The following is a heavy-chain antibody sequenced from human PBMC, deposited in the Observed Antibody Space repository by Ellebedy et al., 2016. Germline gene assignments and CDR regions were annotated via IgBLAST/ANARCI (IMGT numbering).Heavy chain of an antibody. CDR1: GFTFSRFA. CDR3: AKDLPSRVVVGPDAFDI. CDR2: ISYDGSNT. Sequence: GESLKISXVASGFTFSRFAMHWVRQAPGKGLEWVAVISYDGSNTYYADSVKGRFTISRDNSKNTLYLQMNSLRAEDTAVYYCAKDLPSRVVVGPDAFDIWGQGTMVSVSA. D-gene: IGHD2-21*01. J-gene: IGHJ3*02. V-gene: IGHV3-30*18.